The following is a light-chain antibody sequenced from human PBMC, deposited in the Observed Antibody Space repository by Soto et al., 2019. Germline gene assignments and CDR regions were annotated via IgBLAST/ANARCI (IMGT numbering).Light chain of an antibody. CDR1: SSDVGSYDL. V-gene: IGLV2-23*01. CDR2: EGT. CDR3: CSYAGSGTFVV. Sequence: QSALTQPASVSGSPGQSITVSCTGTSSDVGSYDLVSWYQHHPGKAPKLMIYEGTKRPSGVSNRFSGSKSVNTASLTISGLQAEDEADYYCCSYAGSGTFVVFGGGTKLTVL. J-gene: IGLJ2*01.